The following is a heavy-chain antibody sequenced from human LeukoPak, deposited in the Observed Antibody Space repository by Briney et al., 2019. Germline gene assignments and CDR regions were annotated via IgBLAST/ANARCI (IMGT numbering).Heavy chain of an antibody. CDR2: ISWNSGSI. CDR1: GFTFDDYA. CDR3: ARVNWNDGDYFDY. V-gene: IGHV3-9*03. Sequence: GGSLRLSCAASGFTFDDYAMHWVRQAPGKGLEWVSGISWNSGSIGYADSVKGRFTISRDNAKNSLYLQMNSLRAEDMALYYCARVNWNDGDYFDYWGQGTLITVSS. D-gene: IGHD1-1*01. J-gene: IGHJ4*02.